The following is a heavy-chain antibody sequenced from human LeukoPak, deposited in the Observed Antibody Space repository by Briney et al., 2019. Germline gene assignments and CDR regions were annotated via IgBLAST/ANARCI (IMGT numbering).Heavy chain of an antibody. D-gene: IGHD6-19*01. J-gene: IGHJ4*02. Sequence: SETLSLTCTVSGGSISSYYWSWIRQPPGKGLEGRGYIYYSGSTNYNPSLTSRGTISVDTSKNQFSLKLSSVTAADTAVYYCARGSGWFREFDYWGQGTLVTVSS. CDR2: IYYSGST. CDR1: GGSISSYY. CDR3: ARGSGWFREFDY. V-gene: IGHV4-59*01.